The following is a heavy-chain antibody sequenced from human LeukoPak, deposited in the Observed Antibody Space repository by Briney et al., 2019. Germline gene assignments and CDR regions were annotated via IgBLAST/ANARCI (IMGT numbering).Heavy chain of an antibody. D-gene: IGHD1-1*01. CDR3: AGLRTSRVDY. V-gene: IGHV4-59*01. CDR2: IYYSGST. CDR1: GGSISSYY. J-gene: IGHJ4*02. Sequence: SETLSLTCTVSGGSISSYYWTWIRQPPGKGLEWIGYIYYSGSTSYNPSLKSRVTISVDTSKNQFSLKLNSVTAADTAVYYCAGLRTSRVDYWGQGTLVTVSS.